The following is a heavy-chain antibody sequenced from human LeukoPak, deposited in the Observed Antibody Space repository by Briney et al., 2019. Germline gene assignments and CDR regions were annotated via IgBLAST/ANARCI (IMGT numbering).Heavy chain of an antibody. D-gene: IGHD3-22*01. V-gene: IGHV1-18*01. CDR1: GYILTRNG. J-gene: IGHJ4*02. CDR2: ISPYNGNG. CDR3: ARDLVEYYYDSSGYFDY. Sequence: ASVKVSCKASGYILTRNGINWVRQAPGQGLEWMGRISPYNGNGNYAQKFRGRVTMTTDTSTSTAYMNLRSLRSDDTAVHYYARDLVEYYYDSSGYFDYWGQGTLVTVSS.